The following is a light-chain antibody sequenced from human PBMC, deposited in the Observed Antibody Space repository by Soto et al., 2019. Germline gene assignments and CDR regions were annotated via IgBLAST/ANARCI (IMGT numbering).Light chain of an antibody. V-gene: IGLV1-47*02. CDR3: AAWDDSVRGVV. J-gene: IGLJ2*01. CDR1: SSNIGRDY. CDR2: SLN. Sequence: QSVLTQPPSASGTPGQRVTISCSGGSSNIGRDYVYWYQQLPGAAPKLLMYSLNIRPAGVPDRFSASTSGTSASLAISGLRPEDEGDYHCAAWDDSVRGVVFGGGTKVTVL.